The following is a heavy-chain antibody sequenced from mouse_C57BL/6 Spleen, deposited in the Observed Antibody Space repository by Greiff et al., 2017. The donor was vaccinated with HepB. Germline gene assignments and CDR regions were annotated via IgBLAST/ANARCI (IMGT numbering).Heavy chain of an antibody. Sequence: VQLQQSGTELVKPGASVKLSCKASGYTFTSYWMHWVKQRPGQGLEWIGNINPSNGGTNYNEKFKSKATLTVDKSSSTAYMQLSSLTSEDSAVYYCARELGGYWYFDVWGTGTTVTVSS. CDR1: GYTFTSYW. CDR3: ARELGGYWYFDV. CDR2: INPSNGGT. J-gene: IGHJ1*03. V-gene: IGHV1-53*01.